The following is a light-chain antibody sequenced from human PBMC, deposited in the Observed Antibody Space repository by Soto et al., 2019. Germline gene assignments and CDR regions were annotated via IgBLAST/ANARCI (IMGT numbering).Light chain of an antibody. CDR1: QSVSSTY. CDR2: GAS. CDR3: QHYGGSTLCT. Sequence: EIVLTQSPGTLSLSPGERATLSCRASQSVSSTYLTWYQQKPGQAPRLLIYGASSRATGIPDRFSGSGSGTDFTLTISRLEAEDFAVYYCQHYGGSTLCTFGPGTKVDIK. J-gene: IGKJ3*01. V-gene: IGKV3-20*01.